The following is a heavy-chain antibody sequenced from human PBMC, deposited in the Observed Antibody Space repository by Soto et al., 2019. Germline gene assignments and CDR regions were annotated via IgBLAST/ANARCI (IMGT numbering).Heavy chain of an antibody. CDR2: INSDGSST. D-gene: IGHD2-15*01. CDR3: ARGSLGYCSGGSCYSLDSDY. V-gene: IGHV3-74*01. J-gene: IGHJ4*02. Sequence: GGSLRLSCAASGFTFSSYWMHWVRQAPGKGLVWVSRINSDGSSTSYADSVKGRFTISRDNAKNTLYLQMNSLRAEDTAVYYGARGSLGYCSGGSCYSLDSDYWGQGTLVTVSS. CDR1: GFTFSSYW.